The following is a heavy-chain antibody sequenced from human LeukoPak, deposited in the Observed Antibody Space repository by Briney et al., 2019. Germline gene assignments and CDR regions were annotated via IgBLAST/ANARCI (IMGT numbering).Heavy chain of an antibody. D-gene: IGHD6-13*01. CDR1: GFTFSSYA. V-gene: IGHV3-23*01. CDR2: ISGSGGST. CDR3: AKDDLIAAAPQDYFDY. Sequence: LPGGSLRLSCAASGFTFSSYAMSWVRQAPGKGLEWVSAISGSGGSTYYADSVKGRFTISRDNSKNTLYLQMNSLRAEDTAVYYCAKDDLIAAAPQDYFDYWGQGTLVTGSS. J-gene: IGHJ4*02.